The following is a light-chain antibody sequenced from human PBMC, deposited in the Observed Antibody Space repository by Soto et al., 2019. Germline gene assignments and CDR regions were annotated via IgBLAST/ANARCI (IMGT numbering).Light chain of an antibody. J-gene: IGKJ4*01. CDR1: QSVSSN. CDR3: QQYHNWPLT. CDR2: SAS. V-gene: IGKV3-15*01. Sequence: ELMMTQSPATLSVSPGERAKLSCWASQSVSSNLAWYQQKPGQAPRLLIHSASTRATGVPARFSGSGSGTEFTLTISSLQSEDSAVYHCQQYHNWPLTSGGGTKVDI.